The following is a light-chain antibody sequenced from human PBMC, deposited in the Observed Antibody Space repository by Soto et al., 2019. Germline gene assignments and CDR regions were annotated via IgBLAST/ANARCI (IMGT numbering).Light chain of an antibody. J-gene: IGKJ1*01. CDR3: QQDGT. V-gene: IGKV3D-7*01. CDR1: QSVSSSY. Sequence: EIVMTQSPATLSLYPGERATLSCRASQSVSSSYLSWYQQKPGQAPRLLIYGASTRATGIPARFSGSGSGTDFTLTISSLQPEDFAVYYCQQDGTFGQGTKV. CDR2: GAS.